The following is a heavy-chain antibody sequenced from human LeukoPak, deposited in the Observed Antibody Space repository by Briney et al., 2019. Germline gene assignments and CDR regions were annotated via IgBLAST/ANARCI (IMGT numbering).Heavy chain of an antibody. V-gene: IGHV4-39*07. CDR2: IYYSGST. CDR1: GGSISSSSYY. D-gene: IGHD3-10*01. J-gene: IGHJ6*03. CDR3: ARDARYYYGSGSYPGYYYYYTDV. Sequence: PSETLSLTCTVSGGSISSSSYYWGWIRQPPGKGLEWIGSIYYSGSTYYNPSLKSRVTISVDTSKNQFSLKLSSVTAADTAVYYCARDARYYYGSGSYPGYYYYYTDVWGKGTTVTVSS.